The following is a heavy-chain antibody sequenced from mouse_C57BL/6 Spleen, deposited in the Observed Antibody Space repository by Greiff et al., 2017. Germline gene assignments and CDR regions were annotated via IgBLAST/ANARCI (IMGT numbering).Heavy chain of an antibody. D-gene: IGHD4-1*01. J-gene: IGHJ2*01. Sequence: QVQLQQPGAELVKPGASVKLSCKASGYTFTSYWMQWVKQRPGQGLEWIGEIDPSDSYTNYNQKFKGKATLTVDTSSSTAYMQLSSLTSEDAAVYYCARTGTHFDYWGQGTTLTVSS. CDR3: ARTGTHFDY. CDR1: GYTFTSYW. CDR2: IDPSDSYT. V-gene: IGHV1-50*01.